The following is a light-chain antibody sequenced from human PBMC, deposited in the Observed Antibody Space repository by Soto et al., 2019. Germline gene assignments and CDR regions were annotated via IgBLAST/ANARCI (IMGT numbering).Light chain of an antibody. V-gene: IGKV3-15*01. CDR2: GAS. CDR1: QTVGTN. Sequence: EVVLTQSPATLSVSPGERATLSCRASQTVGTNLAWYQQRPGQAPRLLIYGASTRATGIPARFSGSGSGSEFTLTISSLQSDYVAVYCCQQYNKWPLFTFGPGTRVDNK. CDR3: QQYNKWPLFT. J-gene: IGKJ3*01.